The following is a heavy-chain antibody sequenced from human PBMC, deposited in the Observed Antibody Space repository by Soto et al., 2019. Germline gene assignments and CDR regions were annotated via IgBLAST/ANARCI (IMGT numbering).Heavy chain of an antibody. J-gene: IGHJ5*02. V-gene: IGHV3-30*18. Sequence: QVHLVESGGGVVQPGRSLTISCVGSGFAFSTYGMHWVRQAPAKGLEWVALISYDGTDKYYAYSVKGRFSISRDNSKQTLSLQMDSLRPEDTAVYYCAKDFGAWSDSWGQGTLVNVSS. CDR2: ISYDGTDK. CDR1: GFAFSTYG. D-gene: IGHD6-19*01. CDR3: AKDFGAWSDS.